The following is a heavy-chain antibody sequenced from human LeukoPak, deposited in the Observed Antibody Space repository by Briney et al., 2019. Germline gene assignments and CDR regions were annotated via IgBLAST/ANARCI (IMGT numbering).Heavy chain of an antibody. V-gene: IGHV3-49*03. CDR3: TRDCRRYVYCDDRDTSPI. D-gene: IGHD4-17*01. CDR1: GFTFGDYA. J-gene: IGHJ3*02. Sequence: GGSLRLSCSACGFTFGDYAMNWFRQAPGKGREWVGFIRIKAYGGTTEYAASVKGRFTISRDDSKSIAYLQMNSLKIEDVTLYDCTRDCRRYVYCDDRDTSPIWGQGTMVTVSS. CDR2: IRIKAYGGTT.